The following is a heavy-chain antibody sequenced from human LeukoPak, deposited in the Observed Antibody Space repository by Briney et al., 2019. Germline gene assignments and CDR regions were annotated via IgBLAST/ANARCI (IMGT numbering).Heavy chain of an antibody. D-gene: IGHD3-16*01. J-gene: IGHJ3*02. Sequence: GGSLRLSCAASGFTFSIFSNAWMSWVRQAPGKGLEWVGRIKSKTDGGTTDYAAPVKGRFTISRDDSKNTLYLQMNSLKTEDTAVYYCTTDWGGFGSDAFDIWGQGTMVTVSS. CDR3: TTDWGGFGSDAFDI. V-gene: IGHV3-15*01. CDR2: IKSKTDGGTT. CDR1: GFTFSIFSNAW.